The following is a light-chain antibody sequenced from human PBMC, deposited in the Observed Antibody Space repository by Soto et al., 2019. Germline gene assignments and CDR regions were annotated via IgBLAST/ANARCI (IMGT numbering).Light chain of an antibody. CDR3: QQYYSYPIT. J-gene: IGKJ3*01. V-gene: IGKV1-8*01. CDR2: AAS. Sequence: AIRMTQSPSSLSASTGDRVTITCRASQGISSYLAWYQQKPGKAPKLLIYAASTWQSGVPSRFSGSGSGTDFTLTISCLQSEDFATYYFQQYYSYPITCGPWTKVDIK. CDR1: QGISSY.